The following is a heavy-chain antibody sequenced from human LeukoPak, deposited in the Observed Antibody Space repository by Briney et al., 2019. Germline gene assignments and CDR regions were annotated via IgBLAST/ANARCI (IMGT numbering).Heavy chain of an antibody. D-gene: IGHD5-12*01. CDR2: IYYSGGT. J-gene: IGHJ4*02. CDR3: ARLVATQHLDY. V-gene: IGHV4-59*08. CDR1: GGSISSYY. Sequence: PSETLSLTCTVSGGSISSYYWSWIRQPPGKGLEWIGYIYYSGGTNYNPSLKSRVTISVDTSKNQFSLKLSSVTAADTAVYYCARLVATQHLDYWGQGTLVTVSS.